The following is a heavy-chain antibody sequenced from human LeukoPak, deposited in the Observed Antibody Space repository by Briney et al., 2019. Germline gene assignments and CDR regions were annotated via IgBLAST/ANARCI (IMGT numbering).Heavy chain of an antibody. CDR3: IRDREHGFNLDY. CDR1: GDSVSSNSAA. J-gene: IGHJ4*02. CDR2: TYYRSKWYH. Sequence: PSQTLSLTCAISGDSVSSNSAAWNWIRQSPSRGLEWLGRTYYRSKWYHDYVVSVKSRITINADTSKNQFSLQLNSVTPEDTAVYYCIRDREHGFNLDYWGRGTLVTVSS. V-gene: IGHV6-1*01. D-gene: IGHD5-24*01.